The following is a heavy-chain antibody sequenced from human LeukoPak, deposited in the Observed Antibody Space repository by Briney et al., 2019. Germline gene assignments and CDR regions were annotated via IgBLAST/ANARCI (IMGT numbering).Heavy chain of an antibody. D-gene: IGHD5-18*01. Sequence: KSSETLSLTCTVYGVSFSGYYWSWIRQPPGKGLEWIGEINHSGSTNYNPSLKSRVTISVDTSKNQFSLKLSSVTAADTAVYSCESARYSYGTYFDYWGQGTLVTVSS. CDR2: INHSGST. V-gene: IGHV4-34*01. CDR1: GVSFSGYY. J-gene: IGHJ4*02. CDR3: ESARYSYGTYFDY.